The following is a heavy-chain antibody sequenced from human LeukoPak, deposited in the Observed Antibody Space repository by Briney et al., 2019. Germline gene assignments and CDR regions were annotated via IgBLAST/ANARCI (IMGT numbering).Heavy chain of an antibody. Sequence: GGSLRLSCAASGFTLSSYAMSWVRQAPGKGLEWVSVIYSGGSTYYADSVKGRFTISRDNSKNTLCLQMNSLRAEDTAVFYCARDDSSGYHDYWGQGTLVTVSS. D-gene: IGHD3-22*01. V-gene: IGHV3-53*01. CDR3: ARDDSSGYHDY. CDR2: IYSGGST. J-gene: IGHJ4*02. CDR1: GFTLSSYA.